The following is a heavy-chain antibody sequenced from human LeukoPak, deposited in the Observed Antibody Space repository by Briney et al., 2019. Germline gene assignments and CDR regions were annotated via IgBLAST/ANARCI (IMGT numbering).Heavy chain of an antibody. Sequence: SETLSLTCTVSGGSISSYYWSWIRQPPGKGLERIGYIYYSGSTNYNPSLKSRVTISVDTSNNQFSLKLSSVTAADTAIYYCARASDSSGYFQAFDIWGQGTMVTVSS. V-gene: IGHV4-59*01. J-gene: IGHJ3*02. CDR1: GGSISSYY. CDR2: IYYSGST. CDR3: ARASDSSGYFQAFDI. D-gene: IGHD3-22*01.